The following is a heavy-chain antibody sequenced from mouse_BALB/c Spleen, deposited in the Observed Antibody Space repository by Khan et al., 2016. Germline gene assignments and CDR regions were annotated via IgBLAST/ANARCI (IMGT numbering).Heavy chain of an antibody. CDR2: INPDSSTI. CDR1: GFDFSRYW. CDR3: ARLGYYDTMDY. Sequence: EVKLLESGGGLVQPGGSLKLSCAAPGFDFSRYWMSWVRQAPGKGLEWIGEINPDSSTINYTPSLKDKFIISRDNAKNTLYLQMSKVRSEDTALXYCARLGYYDTMDYWGQGTSVTVSS. V-gene: IGHV4-1*02. J-gene: IGHJ4*01. D-gene: IGHD2-2*01.